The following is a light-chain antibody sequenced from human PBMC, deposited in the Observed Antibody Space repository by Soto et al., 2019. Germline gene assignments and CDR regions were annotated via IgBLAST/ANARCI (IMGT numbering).Light chain of an antibody. CDR2: GAF. CDR3: QQRSNWPFMYT. V-gene: IGKV3-11*01. J-gene: IGKJ2*01. Sequence: EIVLTQSPATLSLSPGERATLSCRASQSVSSYLAWYQQKPGQSPRLLIYGAFNRATGIPARFSGSGSGTEFTLTISSLEPEDFAIYYCQQRSNWPFMYTFGQGTKLEIK. CDR1: QSVSSY.